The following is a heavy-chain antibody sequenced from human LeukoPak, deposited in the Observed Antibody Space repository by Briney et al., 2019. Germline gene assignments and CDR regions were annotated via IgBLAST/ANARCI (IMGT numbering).Heavy chain of an antibody. CDR3: ESTVTKAPYYYYGMDV. Sequence: SETLSLTCTVSDGSISSSSYYWGWIRQPPGKGLEWIGSINYSGSTYYNPSLKSRVTISVDTSKNQFSLKLSSVTAADTAVYYCESTVTKAPYYYYGMDVWGQGTTVTVSS. V-gene: IGHV4-39*01. D-gene: IGHD4-17*01. CDR1: DGSISSSSYY. CDR2: INYSGST. J-gene: IGHJ6*02.